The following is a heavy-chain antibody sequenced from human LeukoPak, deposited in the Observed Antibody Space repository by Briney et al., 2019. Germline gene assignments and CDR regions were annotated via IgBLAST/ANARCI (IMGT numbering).Heavy chain of an antibody. CDR1: GDSVSSNSAA. CDR3: AREQQLAGTMFFGYNWFDP. Sequence: SQTLSLTRAISGDSVSSNSAAWNWIRQSPSRGLEWLGRTYYRSKWYNDYAVSVKSRITINPDTSKNQFYLQLNSVTPEDTAVYYCAREQQLAGTMFFGYNWFDPWGQGTLVTVSS. D-gene: IGHD6-13*01. CDR2: TYYRSKWYN. J-gene: IGHJ5*02. V-gene: IGHV6-1*01.